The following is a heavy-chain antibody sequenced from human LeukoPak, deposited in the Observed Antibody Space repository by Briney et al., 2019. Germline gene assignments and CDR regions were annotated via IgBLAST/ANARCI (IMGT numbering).Heavy chain of an antibody. V-gene: IGHV4-59*08. J-gene: IGHJ4*02. Sequence: PSETLSLTCTVSGVSISCYYWSWIRQPPGKRLEWVGYIYYSGSTNYNPSLKSRVTISVDTSKNQFSLKLSSVTAADTAVYYCARQVSVVVPAAIGPGDYFDYWGQGTLVTVSS. CDR3: ARQVSVVVPAAIGPGDYFDY. CDR2: IYYSGST. CDR1: GVSISCYY. D-gene: IGHD2-2*01.